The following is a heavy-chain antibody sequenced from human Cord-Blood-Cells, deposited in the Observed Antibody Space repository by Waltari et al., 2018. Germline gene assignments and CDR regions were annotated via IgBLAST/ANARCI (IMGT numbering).Heavy chain of an antibody. CDR2: TYYRSKWYN. D-gene: IGHD3-3*02. J-gene: IGHJ6*02. Sequence: QVQLQQSGPGLVKPSQTLSLTCAISGDSVSSNSAAWNWIRQSPSRGLEWLGRTYYRSKWYNDDAVSVKSRITINPDTSKNQFSLQLNSVTPEDTAVYYCARDLATPPFRYYYYGMDVWGQGTTVTVSS. CDR1: GDSVSSNSAA. V-gene: IGHV6-1*01. CDR3: ARDLATPPFRYYYYGMDV.